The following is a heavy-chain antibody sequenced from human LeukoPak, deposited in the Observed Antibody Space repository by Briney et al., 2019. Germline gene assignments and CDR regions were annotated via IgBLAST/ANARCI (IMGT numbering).Heavy chain of an antibody. D-gene: IGHD3-10*01. J-gene: IGHJ4*02. Sequence: KAGGSLRLSCTASGFAFDDYAMHWVRLSPGKGLEWVSSITGSGPYMLYADSVKHRFTISRDNTKNLLYLEMNSLRAEDTAMYFCVRDVGAVRGEVYFDYWGQGTLVTVSS. CDR1: GFAFDDYA. CDR3: VRDVGAVRGEVYFDY. V-gene: IGHV3-21*06. CDR2: ITGSGPYM.